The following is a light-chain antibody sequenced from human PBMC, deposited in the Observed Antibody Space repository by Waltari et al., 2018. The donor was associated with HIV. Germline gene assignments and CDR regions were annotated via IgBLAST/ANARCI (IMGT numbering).Light chain of an antibody. V-gene: IGLV2-14*01. J-gene: IGLJ2*01. Sequence: QSALTQPASVSGSPGQSITISCTGTSSDVGGYNYVSWYQQHPGKAPKLMIYEVSNRPSGFSTRFSGSKSGNTASLTMSGLQAEDEADYYCSSYTSSSVVFGGGTKLTVL. CDR1: SSDVGGYNY. CDR2: EVS. CDR3: SSYTSSSVV.